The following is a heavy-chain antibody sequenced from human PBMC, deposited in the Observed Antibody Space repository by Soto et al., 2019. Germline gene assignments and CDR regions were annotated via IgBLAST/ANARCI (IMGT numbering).Heavy chain of an antibody. CDR3: ARFVGIMTTVTIQRGSAFDI. CDR1: GGSISSSSYY. Sequence: PSETLSLTCTVSGGSISSSSYYWGWIRQPPGKGLEWIGSIYYSGSTNYNPSLKSRVTISVDTSKNQFSLKLSSVTAADTAVYYCARFVGIMTTVTIQRGSAFDIWGQGTMITVSS. CDR2: IYYSGST. J-gene: IGHJ3*02. D-gene: IGHD4-17*01. V-gene: IGHV4-39*07.